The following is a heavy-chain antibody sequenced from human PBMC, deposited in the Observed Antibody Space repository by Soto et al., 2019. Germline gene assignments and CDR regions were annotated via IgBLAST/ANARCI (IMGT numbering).Heavy chain of an antibody. J-gene: IGHJ1*01. CDR3: VRARQNLVVNEYFQY. CDR1: GFSFSAYA. D-gene: IGHD2-8*02. Sequence: QVQLVESGGGVVQPGRSLRLSCAASGFSFSAYAIHWVRQAPGKGLEWVALISYDETTTYYADSVKGRFTISRDNSKNPLYLQMNSLRSEDTAVYYCVRARQNLVVNEYFQYWGQGTLVIVSS. V-gene: IGHV3-30-3*01. CDR2: ISYDETTT.